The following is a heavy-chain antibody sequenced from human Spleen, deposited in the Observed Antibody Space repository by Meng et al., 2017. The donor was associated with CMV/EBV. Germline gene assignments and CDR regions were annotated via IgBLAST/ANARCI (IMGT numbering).Heavy chain of an antibody. D-gene: IGHD3-3*02. V-gene: IGHV3-74*01. Sequence: GGSLRLSCAASGFTFSSYWMHWVRQAPGKGLVWVSRINSDGSSTSYADSVKGRFTISRDNAKNTLYLQMNSLRAEDTAVYYCARAIFGSGYCGMDVWGQGTTVTVSS. J-gene: IGHJ6*02. CDR2: INSDGSST. CDR3: ARAIFGSGYCGMDV. CDR1: GFTFSSYW.